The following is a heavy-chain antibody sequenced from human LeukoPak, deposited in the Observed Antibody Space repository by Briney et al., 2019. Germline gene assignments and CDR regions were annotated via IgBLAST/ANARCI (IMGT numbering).Heavy chain of an antibody. Sequence: GGSLRLSCAASGFTFSDYYMNWVRQTPGKGLEWVSIIHSSGSTFYADSVKGRFTVSRDDSKNTVYLQMNSLRAEDTAVYYCARSLFFDHWGQGTLVTVSS. CDR3: ARSLFFDH. J-gene: IGHJ4*02. CDR1: GFTFSDYY. CDR2: IHSSGST. D-gene: IGHD2-21*01. V-gene: IGHV3-53*01.